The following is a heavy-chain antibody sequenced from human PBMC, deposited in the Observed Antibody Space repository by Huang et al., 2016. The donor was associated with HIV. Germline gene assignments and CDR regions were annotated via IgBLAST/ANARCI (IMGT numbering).Heavy chain of an antibody. V-gene: IGHV1-69*13. Sequence: QVQLVQSGAEVKTPGSSVKVSCKASGGTFSKYAISWVRQAPGQGLEWMGGSIPMCGTPNYERKVQGRVTITADDSTSTTYVEVSSLRSEDTALYYCARGQLGSYGDYDVLYWGQGTLVTVSS. CDR1: GGTFSKYA. CDR2: SIPMCGTP. CDR3: ARGQLGSYGDYDVLY. J-gene: IGHJ4*02. D-gene: IGHD4-17*01.